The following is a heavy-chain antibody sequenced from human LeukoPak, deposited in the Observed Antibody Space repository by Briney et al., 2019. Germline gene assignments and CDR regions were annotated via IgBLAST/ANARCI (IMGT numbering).Heavy chain of an antibody. J-gene: IGHJ6*02. V-gene: IGHV3-7*01. CDR2: IKQDGSEK. CDR3: HFGRYSGYYGMDV. Sequence: GGSLRLSCAASGFTFSSYWMSWVRQAPGKGLEWVANIKQDGSEKYYVDSVKGRFTISRDNAKNSLYLQMNSLRAEDTAVYYCHFGRYSGYYGMDVWGQGTTVTVSS. CDR1: GFTFSSYW. D-gene: IGHD5-18*01.